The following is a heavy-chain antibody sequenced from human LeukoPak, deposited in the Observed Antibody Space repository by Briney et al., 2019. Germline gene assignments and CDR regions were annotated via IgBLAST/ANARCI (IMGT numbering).Heavy chain of an antibody. J-gene: IGHJ6*04. CDR1: GFTFDDYA. D-gene: IGHD3-10*01. Sequence: GRSLRLSCAASGFTFDDYAMHWVRQAPGKGLEWVSLISWDGVCTYSADSVTGRFTISRDNSKNSLYLQMNSLRAEDTALYFCARVGRAYYYYYGMDVWGKGTTVTVSS. CDR3: ARVGRAYYYYYGMDV. CDR2: ISWDGVCT. V-gene: IGHV3-43D*04.